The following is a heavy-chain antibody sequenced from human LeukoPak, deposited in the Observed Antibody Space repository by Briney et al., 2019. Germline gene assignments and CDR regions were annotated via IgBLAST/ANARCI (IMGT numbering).Heavy chain of an antibody. D-gene: IGHD6-13*01. CDR3: ARSIAAHGPTHNWFDP. V-gene: IGHV4-39*01. CDR1: GGSISSTSYY. CDR2: IFYSGST. Sequence: SETLSLTCTVSGGSISSTSYYWGWIRQPPGKGLEWIGSIFYSGSTYNNPSLKSRVTISVDTSKNQFSLKMTSVTAADTAVYYCARSIAAHGPTHNWFDPWGQGTLVPVSS. J-gene: IGHJ5*02.